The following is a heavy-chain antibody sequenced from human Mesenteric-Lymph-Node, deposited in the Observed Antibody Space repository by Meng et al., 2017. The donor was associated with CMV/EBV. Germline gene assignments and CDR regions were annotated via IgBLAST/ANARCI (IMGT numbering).Heavy chain of an antibody. D-gene: IGHD2-2*03. V-gene: IGHV3-21*01. Sequence: TYSMHWVRQAPGRGLEWVSSISGSSFDIYYAESLKGRFTISRDNAKTSLYLQMNRLSAEDTAVYYCVTSQSTAFGSCSSAACHLDYWGQGTLVTVSS. J-gene: IGHJ4*02. CDR2: ISGSSFDI. CDR1: TYS. CDR3: VTSQSTAFGSCSSAACHLDY.